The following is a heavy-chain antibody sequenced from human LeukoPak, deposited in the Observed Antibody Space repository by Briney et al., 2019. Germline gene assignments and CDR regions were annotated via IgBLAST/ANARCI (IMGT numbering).Heavy chain of an antibody. V-gene: IGHV4-38-2*01. Sequence: SETLSLTCAVSAYSISSGYYWGWIRQPPGKGLEWIASIYHSGITYYNPSLKSRVTISVDTSKNRFSLKVSSVTAADSAVYYCARQYTSGSGYYFDYWGQGALVSVSS. CDR3: ARQYTSGSGYYFDY. J-gene: IGHJ4*02. CDR2: IYHSGIT. CDR1: AYSISSGYY. D-gene: IGHD6-25*01.